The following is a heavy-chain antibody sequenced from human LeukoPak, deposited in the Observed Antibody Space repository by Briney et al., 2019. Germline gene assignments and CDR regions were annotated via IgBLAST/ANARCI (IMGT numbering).Heavy chain of an antibody. D-gene: IGHD3-22*01. Sequence: GGSLRLSCTASGFTFGDYAMSWVRQAPGKGLEWVGFIRSKAYGGTTEYAASVKGRFTISRDDSKSIAYLQMNSLKTEDTAVYYCTRDPYYYDTSGYYYERCFDYWGPGTLVTVSS. CDR2: IRSKAYGGTT. CDR1: GFTFGDYA. J-gene: IGHJ4*02. V-gene: IGHV3-49*04. CDR3: TRDPYYYDTSGYYYERCFDY.